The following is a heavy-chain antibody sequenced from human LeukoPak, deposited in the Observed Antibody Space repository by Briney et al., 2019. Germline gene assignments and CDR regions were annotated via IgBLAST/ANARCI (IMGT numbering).Heavy chain of an antibody. J-gene: IGHJ4*02. CDR2: VYAGDSDT. D-gene: IGHD1-26*01. CDR3: ARQNRGGSHTTGYYFDY. Sequence: GESLKISCTSSPYSFTSHWIGWVRQKPGKGLEWVGLVYAGDSDTICSPSFQGQVTMSADKSTSTVYLQWSGLKASDSATYFCARQNRGGSHTTGYYFDYWGLGTLVTASS. V-gene: IGHV5-51*01. CDR1: PYSFTSHW.